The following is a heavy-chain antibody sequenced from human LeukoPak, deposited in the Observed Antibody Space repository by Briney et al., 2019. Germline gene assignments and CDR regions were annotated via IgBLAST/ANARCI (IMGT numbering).Heavy chain of an antibody. Sequence: GASVKVSCKASGYTFTSYGISWVRQAPGQGLEWMGWISAYNGNTNYAQKLQGRVTITRDTSASTAYMELSSLRSEDTAVYYCARVFYCGPLPCPMDVWGQGTTVTVSS. J-gene: IGHJ6*02. V-gene: IGHV1-18*01. CDR3: ARVFYCGPLPCPMDV. D-gene: IGHD2/OR15-2a*01. CDR1: GYTFTSYG. CDR2: ISAYNGNT.